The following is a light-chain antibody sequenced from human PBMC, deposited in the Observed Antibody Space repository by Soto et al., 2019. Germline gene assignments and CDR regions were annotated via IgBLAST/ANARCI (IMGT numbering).Light chain of an antibody. CDR3: HSRA. CDR1: QSISDW. Sequence: DIQMTQSPSTLSASVGDRVTITCRASQSISDWLAWYQQKPGKVPKLLIYDASTLESGVPSRFSGSGSETEFTLTISRLQPDDFATYFCHSRAFGQGTRLEIK. J-gene: IGKJ5*01. V-gene: IGKV1-5*01. CDR2: DAS.